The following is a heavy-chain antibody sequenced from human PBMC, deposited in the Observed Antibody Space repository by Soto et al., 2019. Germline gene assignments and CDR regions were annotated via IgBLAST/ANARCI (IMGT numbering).Heavy chain of an antibody. J-gene: IGHJ5*02. Sequence: VGSLRLSCAASVFTFRNYAMNCVRHSPGKGLEWLSSISSDGSYIYYADSLMGRFTISRDNARNSLSLQMNGLRVEDTATYYCARVAIYCRGDGCFSAWGQGTVVSVSS. CDR2: ISSDGSYI. D-gene: IGHD2-15*01. V-gene: IGHV3-21*01. CDR1: VFTFRNYA. CDR3: ARVAIYCRGDGCFSA.